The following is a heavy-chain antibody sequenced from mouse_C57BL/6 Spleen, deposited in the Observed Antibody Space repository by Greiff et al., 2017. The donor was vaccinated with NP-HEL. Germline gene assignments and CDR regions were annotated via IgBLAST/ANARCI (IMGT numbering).Heavy chain of an antibody. J-gene: IGHJ2*01. V-gene: IGHV1-26*01. CDR3: ARYDGYYEGY. D-gene: IGHD2-3*01. CDR1: GYTFTDYY. Sequence: EVQLQQSGPELVKPGASVKISCKASGYTFTDYYMNWVKQSHGKSLEWIGDINPNNGGTSYNQKFKGKATLTVDKSSSTAYMELRSLTSEDSAVYYCARYDGYYEGYWGQGTTLTVSS. CDR2: INPNNGGT.